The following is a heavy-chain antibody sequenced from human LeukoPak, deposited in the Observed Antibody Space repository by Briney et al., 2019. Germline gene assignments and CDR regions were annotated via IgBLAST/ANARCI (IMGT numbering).Heavy chain of an antibody. D-gene: IGHD2-15*01. Sequence: GGSLRLSCAASGFTFSSYGMHWVRQAPGKGLEWVAFIRYDGSNKYYADSVKGRFTISRDNSKNTLYLQMNSLRAEDTALYYCAKDMNIVVGTFDIWGQGTMVTVSS. CDR1: GFTFSSYG. CDR3: AKDMNIVVGTFDI. V-gene: IGHV3-30*02. J-gene: IGHJ3*02. CDR2: IRYDGSNK.